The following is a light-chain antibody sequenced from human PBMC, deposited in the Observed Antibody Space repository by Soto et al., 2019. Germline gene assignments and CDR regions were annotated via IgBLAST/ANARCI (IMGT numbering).Light chain of an antibody. CDR1: QSISSW. J-gene: IGKJ2*01. V-gene: IGKV1-5*03. CDR2: KAS. CDR3: T. Sequence: DIQMTQSPSTLSASVGDRVTITCRASQSISSWLAWYQQKPGTAPKLLIYKASTLESGVPSRFSGSRSGTEFTRTVSSLQPDDFDSFPYTFGQGTKVDIK.